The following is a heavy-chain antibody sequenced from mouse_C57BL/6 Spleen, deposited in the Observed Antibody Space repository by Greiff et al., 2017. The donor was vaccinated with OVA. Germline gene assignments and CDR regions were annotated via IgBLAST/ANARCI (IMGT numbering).Heavy chain of an antibody. CDR1: GFNIKDDY. CDR2: IDPENGDT. V-gene: IGHV14-4*01. Sequence: EVQLQQSGAELVRPGASVKLSCTASGFNIKDDYMHWVKQRPEQGLEWIGWIDPENGDTEYASKFQGKATITADTSSNTAYLQLSSLTSEDTAVYYCTTNYGSSYDYWYFDVWGTGTTVTVSS. J-gene: IGHJ1*03. D-gene: IGHD1-1*01. CDR3: TTNYGSSYDYWYFDV.